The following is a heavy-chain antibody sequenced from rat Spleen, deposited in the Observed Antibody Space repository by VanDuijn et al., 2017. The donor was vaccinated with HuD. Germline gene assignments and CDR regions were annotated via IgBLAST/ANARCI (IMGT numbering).Heavy chain of an antibody. V-gene: IGHV5-25*01. CDR3: ARSVFDY. CDR1: GFTFTNYY. CDR2: ISPSDGST. J-gene: IGHJ2*01. Sequence: EVQLVESGGGLVQPGRSLNLSCAASGFTFTNYYMAWVRQAPTKGLEWVASISPSDGSTYYIDSVKGRFTISRDNAKSTQYLQMDSLRSEDTATYYCARSVFDYWGQGVMVTVSS.